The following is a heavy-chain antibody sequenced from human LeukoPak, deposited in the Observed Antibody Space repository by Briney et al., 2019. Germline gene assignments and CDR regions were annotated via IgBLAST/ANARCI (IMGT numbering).Heavy chain of an antibody. D-gene: IGHD1-26*01. Sequence: GESLKISCKGSGYSFTNYWIGWVRQMPGKGLEWMGIIYPGDSETRYSPSFQGQVIISADKSISTVYLQWTSLKASDTAMYYCARRRDLYSGSYYPFDYWGQGTLVTVSS. CDR2: IYPGDSET. V-gene: IGHV5-51*01. J-gene: IGHJ4*02. CDR1: GYSFTNYW. CDR3: ARRRDLYSGSYYPFDY.